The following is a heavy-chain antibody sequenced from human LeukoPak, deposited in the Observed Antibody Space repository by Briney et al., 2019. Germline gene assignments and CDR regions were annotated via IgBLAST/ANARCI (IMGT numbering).Heavy chain of an antibody. CDR1: GGSFSGYY. D-gene: IGHD5-18*01. J-gene: IGHJ5*02. CDR2: INHSGST. Sequence: SETLSLTCAVYGGSFSGYYWSWIRQPPGKGLEWIGEINHSGSTNYNPSLKSRVTISVDTSKNQFSLKLSSVTAADTAVYYCARVRLIQQWLLRWFDPWGQGTLVTVSS. V-gene: IGHV4-34*01. CDR3: ARVRLIQQWLLRWFDP.